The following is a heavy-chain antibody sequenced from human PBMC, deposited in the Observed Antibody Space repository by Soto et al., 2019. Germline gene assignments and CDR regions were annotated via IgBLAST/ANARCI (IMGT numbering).Heavy chain of an antibody. V-gene: IGHV3-30*03. CDR1: GFTFSSYG. CDR2: ISYDGSNK. Sequence: GGSLRLSCAASGFTFSSYGMHWVRQAPGKGLEWVAVISYDGSNKYYADSVKGRFTISRDNSKNTLYLQMNSLRAEDTAVYYCAIDALGGYYYYGMDVWGQGSTVPVSS. J-gene: IGHJ6*02. CDR3: AIDALGGYYYYGMDV. D-gene: IGHD3-3*01.